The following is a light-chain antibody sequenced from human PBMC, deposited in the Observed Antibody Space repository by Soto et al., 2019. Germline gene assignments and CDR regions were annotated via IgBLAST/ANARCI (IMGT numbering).Light chain of an antibody. Sequence: EIVLTQSPGTLSLSPGERATLSCRASQSVSSSYLAWYQQKPGQAPRLLIYGASTRATGIPDRFSGSGSGTDFTLTISRLEPEDFAVYSCQQYNNWPSITFGQGTRLEIK. CDR2: GAS. CDR3: QQYNNWPSIT. V-gene: IGKV3-20*01. J-gene: IGKJ5*01. CDR1: QSVSSSY.